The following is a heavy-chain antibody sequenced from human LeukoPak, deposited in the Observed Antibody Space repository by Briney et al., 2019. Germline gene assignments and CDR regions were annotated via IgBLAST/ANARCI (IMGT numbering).Heavy chain of an antibody. CDR2: ISWNSGSI. CDR1: GFTFDDYA. J-gene: IGHJ2*01. CDR3: AKDILTRIAVAGDWYFDL. Sequence: GGSLRLSCAASGFTFDDYAMHWVRQAPGKGLEWVSGISWNSGSIGYADSVKGRFTISRDNAKNSLYLQMNSLRAEDTALYYCAKDILTRIAVAGDWYFDLWGRGNLVTVSS. D-gene: IGHD6-19*01. V-gene: IGHV3-9*01.